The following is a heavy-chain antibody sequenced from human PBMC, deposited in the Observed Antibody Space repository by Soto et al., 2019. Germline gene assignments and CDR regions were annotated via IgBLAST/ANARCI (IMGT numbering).Heavy chain of an antibody. Sequence: QVQLVESGGGVVQPGRSLRLSCAASGFTFSSYGMHWVRQAPGKGLEWVAVIWYDGSNKYYADSVKGRFTISRDNSKNTLDLQMNSLRAEDTAVYYCARAEGSYWYFDLWGRGTLVTVSS. D-gene: IGHD2-15*01. CDR3: ARAEGSYWYFDL. V-gene: IGHV3-33*01. CDR2: IWYDGSNK. CDR1: GFTFSSYG. J-gene: IGHJ2*01.